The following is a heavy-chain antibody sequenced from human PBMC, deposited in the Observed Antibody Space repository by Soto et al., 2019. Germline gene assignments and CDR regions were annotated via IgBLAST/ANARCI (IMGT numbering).Heavy chain of an antibody. CDR1: GYTFTSYQ. CDR2: INPSGGRI. CDR3: ARDENPNTTGVGPSYTMDV. J-gene: IGHJ6*02. D-gene: IGHD3-3*01. Sequence: QMQLVQSGAEVKKPGASVKVSCKASGYTFTSYQMHWVRQAPGQGLEWMGIINPSGGRITYAPRFKDRVMMTREKYKKTVYMELSSLRSEDTAVYYCARDENPNTTGVGPSYTMDVWGQGTTVTVS. V-gene: IGHV1-46*01.